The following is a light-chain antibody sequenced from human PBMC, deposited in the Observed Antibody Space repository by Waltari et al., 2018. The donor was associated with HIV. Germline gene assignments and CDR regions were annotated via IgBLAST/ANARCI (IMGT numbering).Light chain of an antibody. V-gene: IGLV2-14*01. J-gene: IGLJ2*01. CDR3: SAYTSGCTRV. CDR2: DVS. Sequence: QSALTQPASVSGSPGQSITISCTGTSSDVGGYYYVSWYQQYAGKAPKLMIYDVSNRSSGVSNRFSRPKSGNTAPLTISGLQAEDEADYYRSAYTSGCTRVFGGWTKLTVL. CDR1: SSDVGGYYY.